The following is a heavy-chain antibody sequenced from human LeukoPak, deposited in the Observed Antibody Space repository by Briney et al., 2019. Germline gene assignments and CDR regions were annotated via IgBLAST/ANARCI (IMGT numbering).Heavy chain of an antibody. V-gene: IGHV1-8*01. CDR1: GYTFTTFD. CDR2: MDPYSGNT. J-gene: IGHJ4*02. Sequence: GASVKVSCKASGYTFTTFDIVWVRQATGQGPEWMGWMDPYSGNTGYADNFQGRVTMTRNTSIRTAYMELSSLRSDETAVYYCARGPSGAQCGGDCYSDWGQGTLVIVSS. CDR3: ARGPSGAQCGGDCYSD. D-gene: IGHD2-21*02.